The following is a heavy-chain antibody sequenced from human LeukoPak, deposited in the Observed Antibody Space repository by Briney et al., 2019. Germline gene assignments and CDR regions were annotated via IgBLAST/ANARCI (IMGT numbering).Heavy chain of an antibody. Sequence: PSETPSLTCTVSGGSISSGGYYWSWIRQHPGKGLEWIGYIYYSGSTYYNPSLKSRVTISVDTSKNQFSLKLSSVTAADTAVYYCARVEVGPVYSSSWYEKYFDYWGQGTLVTVSS. V-gene: IGHV4-31*03. D-gene: IGHD6-13*01. J-gene: IGHJ4*02. CDR1: GGSISSGGYY. CDR2: IYYSGST. CDR3: ARVEVGPVYSSSWYEKYFDY.